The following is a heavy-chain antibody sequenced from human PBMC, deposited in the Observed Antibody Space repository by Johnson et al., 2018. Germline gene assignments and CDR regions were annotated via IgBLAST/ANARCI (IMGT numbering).Heavy chain of an antibody. Sequence: VQLVESGGGLVKPGGSLRLSCAASGFTFSSYSMNWVRQAPGKGLEWVSSISSSSSYIYYADSVKGRFTISRDNAKNSLYLQMNSLRAEDTAVYYCARARSDDYDFWSVDALDIGGQGTMVTVSS. J-gene: IGHJ3*02. CDR3: ARARSDDYDFWSVDALDI. CDR1: GFTFSSYS. V-gene: IGHV3-21*01. D-gene: IGHD3-3*01. CDR2: ISSSSSYI.